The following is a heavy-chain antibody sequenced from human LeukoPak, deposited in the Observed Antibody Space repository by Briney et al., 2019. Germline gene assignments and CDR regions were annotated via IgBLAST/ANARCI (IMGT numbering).Heavy chain of an antibody. CDR2: IYYSGST. CDR1: GGSISSSSYY. V-gene: IGHV4-39*01. Sequence: SETLSLTCTVSGGSISSSSYYWGWIRQPPGKGLEWIGSIYYSGSTYYNPSLKSRVTISVDTPKNQFSLKLSSVTAADTAVYYCAVGRLWFGELLSGANWFDPWGQGTLVTVSS. D-gene: IGHD3-10*01. CDR3: AVGRLWFGELLSGANWFDP. J-gene: IGHJ5*02.